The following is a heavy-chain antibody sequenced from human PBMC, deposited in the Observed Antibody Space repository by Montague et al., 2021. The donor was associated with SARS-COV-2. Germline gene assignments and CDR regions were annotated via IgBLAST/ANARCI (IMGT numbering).Heavy chain of an antibody. CDR1: GFSLISDGVG. CDR3: AHSLIFSSLVDFDS. V-gene: IGHV2-5*01. CDR2: IFWNDDK. Sequence: PALVKPTQTLTLTCTFSGFSLISDGVGVGWIRQPPGKALEWLALIFWNDDKRYNSSLKNRLTVTKDTSKNQVVLTMTNMDPLDTGTYYCAHSLIFSSLVDFDSWGQGTLVTVAS. J-gene: IGHJ4*02.